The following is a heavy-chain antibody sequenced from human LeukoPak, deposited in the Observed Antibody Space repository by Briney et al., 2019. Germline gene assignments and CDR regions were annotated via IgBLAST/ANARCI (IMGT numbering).Heavy chain of an antibody. V-gene: IGHV1-2*02. D-gene: IGHD3-10*01. CDR3: ARQYYYGSGSSFDY. J-gene: IGHJ4*02. CDR1: GYTFTGYY. Sequence: ASVKVSCKASGYTFTGYYMHWVRQAPGQGLEWMGWINPNSGGTNYAQKFQGRVTMTRDTSISTAYMELSRLRSDDTAVYYCARQYYYGSGSSFDYWGQGTLVTVSS. CDR2: INPNSGGT.